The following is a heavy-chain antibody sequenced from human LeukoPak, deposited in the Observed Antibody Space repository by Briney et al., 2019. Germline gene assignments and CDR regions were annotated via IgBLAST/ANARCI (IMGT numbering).Heavy chain of an antibody. CDR1: GFTFSSYA. V-gene: IGHV3-23*01. CDR2: VIETGDDT. CDR3: AKDYPTGYFYGTPFFDY. J-gene: IGHJ4*02. Sequence: GGSLRLSCAASGFTFSSYAMSWVRQVPGRGLEWVSGVIETGDDTYYADSVKGRFTISRDNSKNTLSLQMNSLRAEDTAVYYCAKDYPTGYFYGTPFFDYWGQGILVTVSS. D-gene: IGHD1-14*01.